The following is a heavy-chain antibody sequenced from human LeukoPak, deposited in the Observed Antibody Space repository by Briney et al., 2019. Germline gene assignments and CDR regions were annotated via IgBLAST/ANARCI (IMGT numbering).Heavy chain of an antibody. CDR3: ARHLADSSGHDSFEC. V-gene: IGHV3-21*01. J-gene: IGHJ4*02. D-gene: IGHD3-22*01. CDR2: ISSTSIYI. Sequence: GGSLRLSCAASGFSFSSYSMSWVRQAPGKGLEWVSSISSTSIYIYYADSLKGRFTISRDNAKNSLYLQMNSLRAEDTAVYYCARHLADSSGHDSFECWGLGTLVTVSS. CDR1: GFSFSSYS.